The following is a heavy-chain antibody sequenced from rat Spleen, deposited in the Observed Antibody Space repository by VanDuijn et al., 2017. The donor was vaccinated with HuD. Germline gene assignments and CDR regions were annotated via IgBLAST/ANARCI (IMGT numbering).Heavy chain of an antibody. J-gene: IGHJ2*01. CDR1: GFTFNNYW. CDR3: TTRPRDYSNYIYG. CDR2: IPNLGGST. V-gene: IGHV5-31*01. D-gene: IGHD1-2*01. Sequence: EVQLVESGGGLVQPGRSLKLSCVASGFTFNNYWMTWIRQAPGKGLEWVASIPNLGGSTYYPDSVKGRFTISRDNAKSSLYLQMDSLRSEDTATYYCTTRPRDYSNYIYGWGQGVMVTVSS.